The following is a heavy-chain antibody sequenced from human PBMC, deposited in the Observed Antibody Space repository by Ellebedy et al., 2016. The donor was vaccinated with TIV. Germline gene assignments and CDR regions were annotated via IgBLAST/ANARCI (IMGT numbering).Heavy chain of an antibody. J-gene: IGHJ4*02. D-gene: IGHD6-19*01. CDR3: ARQWLGGEIDY. V-gene: IGHV1-2*02. CDR1: GYTFTGYY. Sequence: ASVKVSXXASGYTFTGYYMHWVRQAPGQGLEWMGWINPNSGGTNYAQRFQGRVTMTRDTSISTAYMELSRLRSDDTAVYYCARQWLGGEIDYWGQGTLVTVSS. CDR2: INPNSGGT.